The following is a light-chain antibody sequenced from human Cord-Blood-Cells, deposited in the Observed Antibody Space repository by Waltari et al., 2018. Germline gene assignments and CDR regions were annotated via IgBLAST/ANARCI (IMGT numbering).Light chain of an antibody. J-gene: IGKJ1*01. CDR3: QQRSNWPRT. V-gene: IGKV3-11*01. Sequence: EIVLTQSLATLSLSPGERATLSCRASPGVSSYLSWYQHKPGQAPRLLIYDASNMATGIPARFSGSGSGTDFTLTISSLEPEDFAVYYCQQRSNWPRTFGQGTKVEIK. CDR1: PGVSSY. CDR2: DAS.